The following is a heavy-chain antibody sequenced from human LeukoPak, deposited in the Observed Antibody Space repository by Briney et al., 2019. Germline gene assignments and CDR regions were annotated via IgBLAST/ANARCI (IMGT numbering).Heavy chain of an antibody. D-gene: IGHD3-9*01. CDR1: GFIFSDYN. J-gene: IGHJ4*02. Sequence: GGSLRLSCEASGFIFSDYNMNWVRQAPGKGLEWLSFIDSSSSTIYYADSVKGRFAISRDNSKNTLYLQMNSLRAEDTAIYYCAKQTRYDSPAGGRGFDYWGQGTLVTVSS. V-gene: IGHV3-48*01. CDR2: IDSSSSTI. CDR3: AKQTRYDSPAGGRGFDY.